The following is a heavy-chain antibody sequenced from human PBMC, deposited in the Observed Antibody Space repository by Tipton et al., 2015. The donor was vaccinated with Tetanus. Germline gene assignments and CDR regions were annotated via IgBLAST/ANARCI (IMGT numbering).Heavy chain of an antibody. CDR3: AKLFRVRARGITMVVVVPPGYFDY. J-gene: IGHJ4*02. D-gene: IGHD3-22*01. Sequence: LRLSCTVSGASISNSSSYWGWIRQSPGKGLEWTGNIYFSGSTYYNPSLKSRVTISVDTSKNQFSLRLNSVTAADTAVYYCAKLFRVRARGITMVVVVPPGYFDYWGQGTLVTVSS. CDR2: IYFSGST. CDR1: GASISNSSSY. V-gene: IGHV4-39*01.